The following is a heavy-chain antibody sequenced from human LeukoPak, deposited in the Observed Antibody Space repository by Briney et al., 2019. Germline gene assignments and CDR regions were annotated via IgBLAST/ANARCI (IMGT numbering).Heavy chain of an antibody. CDR2: VYYSGGT. V-gene: IGHV4-59*01. J-gene: IGHJ4*02. CDR3: AMGIAAAVTAY. D-gene: IGHD6-13*01. Sequence: SETLSLTCTASGGSISSYYYSWIRQPPGQGLEWIGYVYYSGGTNYNPSLKSRVTTSVDTSKNPFSLNLSSVTAAATAVSYCAMGIAAAVTAYWGQGTLVTVSS. CDR1: GGSISSYY.